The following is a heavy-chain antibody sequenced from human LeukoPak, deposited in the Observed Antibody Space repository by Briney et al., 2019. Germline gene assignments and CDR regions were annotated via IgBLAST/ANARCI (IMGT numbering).Heavy chain of an antibody. CDR2: INHGGST. Sequence: SETLSLTCSVYGGSFSNYYWTWIRQPPGKWLEWIGEINHGGSTNFNPSLKSRVAISIDTSKNQFSLKLSSVTAADTAVYYCAGGLRYCSSTSCYTPWFDPWGQGTLVTVSS. D-gene: IGHD2-2*02. CDR3: AGGLRYCSSTSCYTPWFDP. CDR1: GGSFSNYY. J-gene: IGHJ5*02. V-gene: IGHV4-34*01.